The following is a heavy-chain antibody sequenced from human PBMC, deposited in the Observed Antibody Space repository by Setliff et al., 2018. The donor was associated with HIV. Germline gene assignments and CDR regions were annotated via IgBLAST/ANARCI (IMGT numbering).Heavy chain of an antibody. CDR1: GFTFSRAP. CDR3: AKTLVVVASPLDF. Sequence: HPGGSLRLSCEGSGFTFSRAPMSWVRQAPGKGLEWVSSVIRGGHNTFYADSVKGRFTISRDNSKDTLYLQMSGLTAEDTAIYYCAKTLVVVASPLDFWGQGTLVTVSS. D-gene: IGHD2-15*01. CDR2: VIRGGHNT. V-gene: IGHV3-23*01. J-gene: IGHJ4*02.